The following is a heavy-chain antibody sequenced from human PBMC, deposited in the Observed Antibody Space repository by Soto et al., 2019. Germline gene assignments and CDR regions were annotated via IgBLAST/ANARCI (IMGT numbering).Heavy chain of an antibody. J-gene: IGHJ4*02. CDR2: ISSSGSTI. V-gene: IGHV3-11*01. Sequence: GSLRLSCAASGFTFSDYYMSWIRQAPGKGLEWVSYISSSGSTIYYADSVKGRFTISRDNAKNSLYLQMNSLRAEDTAVYYCARKYYDFWSGYRRSDYWGQGTLVTVSS. D-gene: IGHD3-3*01. CDR3: ARKYYDFWSGYRRSDY. CDR1: GFTFSDYY.